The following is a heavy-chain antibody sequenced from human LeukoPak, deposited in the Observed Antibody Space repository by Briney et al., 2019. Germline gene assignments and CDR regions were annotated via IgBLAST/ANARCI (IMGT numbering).Heavy chain of an antibody. D-gene: IGHD3-10*01. J-gene: IGHJ4*02. CDR3: ARDGSGVWFDY. V-gene: IGHV1-18*01. Sequence: ASVKVSCKASNYTFTSYGISWVRQAPGQGLEWMAWINAFNGDTNYAQKFQGRVTLTTDASTSTAYMELRSLRSDDTAVYYCARDGSGVWFDYWGQGTLVTVSS. CDR1: NYTFTSYG. CDR2: INAFNGDT.